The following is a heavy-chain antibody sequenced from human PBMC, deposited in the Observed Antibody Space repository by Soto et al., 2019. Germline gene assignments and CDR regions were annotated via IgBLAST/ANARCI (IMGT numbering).Heavy chain of an antibody. J-gene: IGHJ6*02. CDR2: FDPEYGET. CDR3: AKGRLGSSWGTGYPYGMDV. D-gene: IGHD6-13*01. V-gene: IGHV1-24*01. CDR1: GYTLTELS. Sequence: ASVKVSCKVSGYTLTELSMHWVRQARGKGLEWMGGFDPEYGETIYAQKFQGRVTMTEDTSTDTAYMELSSLRSEDTAVYYCAKGRLGSSWGTGYPYGMDVWGQGTTVTVSS.